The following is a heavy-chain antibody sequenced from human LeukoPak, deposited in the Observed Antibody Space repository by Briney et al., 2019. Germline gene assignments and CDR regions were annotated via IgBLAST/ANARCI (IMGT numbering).Heavy chain of an antibody. CDR1: GGSISYYY. CDR2: IYSSGST. V-gene: IGHV4-59*01. Sequence: SETLSLTCTVSGGSISYYYWSWIRQPPGKGLEWIGYIYSSGSTNYSPSLQSRVTISVDTSKNQFSLKLSSVTAADTAAYYCARGAYSGRYYYFDYWGQGLLVTVSS. CDR3: ARGAYSGRYYYFDY. D-gene: IGHD1-26*01. J-gene: IGHJ4*02.